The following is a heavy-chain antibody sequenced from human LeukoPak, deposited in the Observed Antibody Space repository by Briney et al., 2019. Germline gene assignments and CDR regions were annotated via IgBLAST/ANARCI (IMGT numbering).Heavy chain of an antibody. D-gene: IGHD2-2*01. V-gene: IGHV1-2*02. J-gene: IGHJ4*02. CDR1: GFTFSSYG. Sequence: GGSLRLSCAASGFTFSSYGMHWVRQAPGQGLEWMGWFNPNSGGTNYAPKFQGLVTMSSDTAITTAYMELNRLISDDTAVYYCARTKPPCTSCLLLDYWGQGTLVTVSS. CDR2: FNPNSGGT. CDR3: ARTKPPCTSCLLLDY.